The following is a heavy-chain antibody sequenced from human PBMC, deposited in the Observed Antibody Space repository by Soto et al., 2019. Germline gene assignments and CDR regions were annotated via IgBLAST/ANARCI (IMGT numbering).Heavy chain of an antibody. CDR3: ARQDDILTGYYLEVGY. J-gene: IGHJ4*02. CDR1: GYTFTSYG. V-gene: IGHV1-18*01. Sequence: QVQLVQSGAEVKKPGASVKVSCKASGYTFTSYGISWVRQAPGQGLEWMGWISAYSGNTNYAQNLQGRVTMTTDTXTXXAYMELRSLRSDDTAVYYCARQDDILTGYYLEVGYWGQGTLVTVSS. CDR2: ISAYSGNT. D-gene: IGHD3-9*01.